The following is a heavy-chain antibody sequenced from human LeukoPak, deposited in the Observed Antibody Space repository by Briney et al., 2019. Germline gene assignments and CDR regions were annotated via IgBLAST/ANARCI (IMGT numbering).Heavy chain of an antibody. CDR3: ARGRGYSSSDAFDI. J-gene: IGHJ3*02. D-gene: IGHD6-13*01. CDR2: INPNSGGT. V-gene: IGHV1-2*02. Sequence: ASVKVSCKASGYTFTGYYMHWVRQAPGQGLEWMGWINPNSGGTNYAQKFQGRVTMTRDTSISTAYMELSRLRSDDTAVYYCARGRGYSSSDAFDIWGQGTMVTVSS. CDR1: GYTFTGYY.